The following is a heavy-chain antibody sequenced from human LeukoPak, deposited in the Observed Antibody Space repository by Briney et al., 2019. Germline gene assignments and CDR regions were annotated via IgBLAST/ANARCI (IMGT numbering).Heavy chain of an antibody. Sequence: PGGSMRPSCAASGFTFSISWMQWVRQAPGQVLVWVSRINSDESVTTYTNSVKGRFTISRENAKNTLYLQMNSLRAEDTAMYYCVRSRFTTSSFDYWGQGTLVTVSS. CDR3: VRSRFTTSSFDY. V-gene: IGHV3-74*03. J-gene: IGHJ4*02. CDR2: INSDESVT. CDR1: GFTFSISW. D-gene: IGHD2-2*01.